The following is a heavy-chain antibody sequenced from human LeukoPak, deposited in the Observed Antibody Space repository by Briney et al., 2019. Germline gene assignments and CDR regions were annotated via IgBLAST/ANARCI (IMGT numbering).Heavy chain of an antibody. V-gene: IGHV3-23*01. CDR3: AKDRGSNYQFPYWFDP. D-gene: IGHD4/OR15-4a*01. CDR2: ISASGGST. J-gene: IGHJ5*02. Sequence: PGGSLRLSCAASGFTFSSSAMSWVRQVPGKGLEWVSGISASGGSTYYADSVRGRFTISRDNSRNTLYVQMNSLRDEDTAVYYCAKDRGSNYQFPYWFDPWGQGTLVTVSS. CDR1: GFTFSSSA.